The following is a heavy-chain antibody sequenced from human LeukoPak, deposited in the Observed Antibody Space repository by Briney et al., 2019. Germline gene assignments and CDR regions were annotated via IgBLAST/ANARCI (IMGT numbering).Heavy chain of an antibody. Sequence: SGTLSLTCAVSGGSISSSNWWSWVRQPPGKGLEWIGEIYHSGSTNYNPSLKSRVTISVDKSKNQFSLKLSSVTAADTAVYYCARGGSGYDFWSGYNGAFDIWGQGTMVTVSS. V-gene: IGHV4-4*02. CDR1: GGSISSSNW. CDR3: ARGGSGYDFWSGYNGAFDI. D-gene: IGHD3-3*01. J-gene: IGHJ3*02. CDR2: IYHSGST.